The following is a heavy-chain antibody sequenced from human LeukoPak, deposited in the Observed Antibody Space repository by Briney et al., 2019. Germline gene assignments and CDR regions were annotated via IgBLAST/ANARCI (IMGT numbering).Heavy chain of an antibody. J-gene: IGHJ4*02. Sequence: GGSLRLSCAAFGVSLSSYAMSWVRQAPGKGLEWISSISGSSESTYYADFVKGRFTISRDNSKNTVFLEMNSLRAEDTAAYYCAKDKHYDFWSGSSLDHWGQGILVTVSS. CDR2: ISGSSEST. V-gene: IGHV3-23*01. CDR1: GVSLSSYA. CDR3: AKDKHYDFWSGSSLDH. D-gene: IGHD3-3*01.